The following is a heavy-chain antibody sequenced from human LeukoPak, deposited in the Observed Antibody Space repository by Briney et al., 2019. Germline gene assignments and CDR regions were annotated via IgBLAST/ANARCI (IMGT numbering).Heavy chain of an antibody. CDR3: AKSPGGRGAFDI. CDR2: ISGSGGST. CDR1: GFTFSSYA. V-gene: IGHV3-23*01. J-gene: IGHJ3*02. D-gene: IGHD3-10*01. Sequence: GGSLRLSCAASGFTFSSYAMSWVRQAPGKGLEGVSAISGSGGSTYYADSVKGRFTISRDNSKNTLYLQMNSLRAEDTAVYYCAKSPGGRGAFDIWGQGTMVTVSS.